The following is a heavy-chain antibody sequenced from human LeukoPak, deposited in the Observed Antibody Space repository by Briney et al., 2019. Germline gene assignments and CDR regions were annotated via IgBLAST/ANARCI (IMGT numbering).Heavy chain of an antibody. CDR2: INHSGST. V-gene: IGHV4-34*01. CDR3: ARGYYGSGSHCCHMDV. J-gene: IGHJ6*03. CDR1: VGCLSGYY. D-gene: IGHD3-10*01. Sequence: SETLPLTCAVYVGCLSGYYWSWIRQPPGKGLEWIGEINHSGSTNYNSSLKSRVTISVDTSKNQFSLKLSSVTAADTAVYYCARGYYGSGSHCCHMDVWGKGTTITVS.